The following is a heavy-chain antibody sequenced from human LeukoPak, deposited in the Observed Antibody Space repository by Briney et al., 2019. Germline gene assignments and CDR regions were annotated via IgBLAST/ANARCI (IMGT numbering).Heavy chain of an antibody. D-gene: IGHD6-13*01. CDR3: ASGPTSIAAAGTYAFDI. J-gene: IGHJ3*02. V-gene: IGHV3-30*03. CDR1: GFTFSSYG. CDR2: ISYDGSNK. Sequence: GGSLRLSCAASGFTFSSYGMHWVRPAPGKGLEWVAVISYDGSNKYYADSAKGRFTSSRDNSKNTLYLQMNSLSAEDTAVYSCASGPTSIAAAGTYAFDIWGQGTMVTVSS.